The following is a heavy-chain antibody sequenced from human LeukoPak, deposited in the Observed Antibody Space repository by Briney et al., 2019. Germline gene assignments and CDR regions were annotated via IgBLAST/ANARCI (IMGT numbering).Heavy chain of an antibody. D-gene: IGHD4-17*01. CDR1: GGTFSSYA. J-gene: IGHJ3*02. CDR2: IVPIFGTA. Sequence: GASVKVSCKASGGTFSSYAISWVRQAPGQGLEWMGGIVPIFGTASYAQKFQGRVTITADESTSTAYMELSSLRSEDTAVYYCARYDGALEGYAFDIWGQGTMVTVSS. CDR3: ARYDGALEGYAFDI. V-gene: IGHV1-69*13.